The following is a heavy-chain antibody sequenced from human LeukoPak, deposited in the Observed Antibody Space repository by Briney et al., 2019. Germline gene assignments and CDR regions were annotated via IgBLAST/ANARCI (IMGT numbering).Heavy chain of an antibody. V-gene: IGHV3-7*02. Sequence: GGSLRLSCEASGFTFSAYAMTWVRQAPGKGLEWVANIKPDGSEEYYVDSVKGRFTISRDNAQNSLYLQMNSLRAEDTAVYYCAKLHPGYSSSGNFDYWGQGTLVTVSS. CDR2: IKPDGSEE. CDR3: AKLHPGYSSSGNFDY. J-gene: IGHJ4*02. D-gene: IGHD6-13*01. CDR1: GFTFSAYA.